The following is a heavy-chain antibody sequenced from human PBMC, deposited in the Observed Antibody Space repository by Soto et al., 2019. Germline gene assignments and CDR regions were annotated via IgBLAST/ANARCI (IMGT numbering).Heavy chain of an antibody. CDR3: ARVPNFDWLYYFDY. Sequence: SETLSLTCTVSGGSISSYYWSWIRQPPGKGLEWIGYIYYSGSTNYNPSLKSRVTISVDTSKNQFSLKLSSVTAADTAVYYCARVPNFDWLYYFDYWGQGTLVTVSS. D-gene: IGHD3-9*01. CDR2: IYYSGST. J-gene: IGHJ4*02. V-gene: IGHV4-59*01. CDR1: GGSISSYY.